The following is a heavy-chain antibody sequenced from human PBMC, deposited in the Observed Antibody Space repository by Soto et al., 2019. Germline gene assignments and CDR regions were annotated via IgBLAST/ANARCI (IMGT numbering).Heavy chain of an antibody. V-gene: IGHV5-51*01. J-gene: IGHJ6*02. D-gene: IGHD6-13*01. CDR1: GYSFTSYW. Sequence: GESLKISCKGSGYSFTSYWIGWVRPMPGKGLEWMGIIYPGDSDTRDSPSLQGQVTISADKSISTAYLQWSSLKASDTAMYYCARTAATGKYYYGVDVWGQGTTVTVSS. CDR2: IYPGDSDT. CDR3: ARTAATGKYYYGVDV.